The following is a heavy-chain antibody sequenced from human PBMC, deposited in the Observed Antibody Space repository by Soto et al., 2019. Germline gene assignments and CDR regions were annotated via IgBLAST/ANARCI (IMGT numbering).Heavy chain of an antibody. V-gene: IGHV3-15*01. J-gene: IGHJ3*02. CDR2: IKSKTDGGTT. D-gene: IGHD3-3*01. CDR1: GFTFSNAW. CDR3: TTDLLRSGDVTIFGVVIDAFDI. Sequence: GGSLRLSCAASGFTFSNAWMSWVRQAPGKGLEWVGRIKSKTDGGTTDYAAPVKGRFTISRDDSKNTLYLQMNSLKTEDTAVYYCTTDLLRSGDVTIFGVVIDAFDIWGQGTMVTVSS.